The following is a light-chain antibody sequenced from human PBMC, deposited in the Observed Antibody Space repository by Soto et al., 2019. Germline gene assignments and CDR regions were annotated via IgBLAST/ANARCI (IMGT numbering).Light chain of an antibody. Sequence: QSVLTQPRSVSGSPGQSVTISCTGTSSDVGGYNYVSWYQQHPGKAPKLMIYDVSKRPSGVPDRFSGSKSGNTASLTISGLQAEDEADYYFCSYAGSYLGVFGTGTKLTVL. CDR2: DVS. CDR1: SSDVGGYNY. V-gene: IGLV2-11*01. J-gene: IGLJ1*01. CDR3: CSYAGSYLGV.